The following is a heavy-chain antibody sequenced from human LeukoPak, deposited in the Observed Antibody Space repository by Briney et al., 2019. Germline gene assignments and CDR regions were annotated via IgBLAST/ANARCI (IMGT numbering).Heavy chain of an antibody. J-gene: IGHJ4*02. Sequence: PSETLSLTCTVSGGSISSYYWSWIRQPPGKGLEWIGYIYYSGSTNYNPSLKSRVTISVDTSKNQFSLKLSSVTAADTAVYYCARDNPIRGGNSLDYWGQGTLVTVSS. CDR3: ARDNPIRGGNSLDY. CDR1: GGSISSYY. CDR2: IYYSGST. V-gene: IGHV4-59*01. D-gene: IGHD4-23*01.